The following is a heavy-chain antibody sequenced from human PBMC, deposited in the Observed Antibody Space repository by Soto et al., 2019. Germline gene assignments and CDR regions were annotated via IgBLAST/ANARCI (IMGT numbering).Heavy chain of an antibody. CDR1: GFSFSGYT. CDR3: AKDRHPDGIWTFDY. Sequence: PGESLKISYAASGFSFSGYTMNWVRQAQGKGLEWISGINGGGGTTYYADSVKGRFTISRDDSKNILYLQMNSPRAEDTAIYYCAKDRHPDGIWTFDYWGRGTLVTVSS. CDR2: INGGGGTT. D-gene: IGHD3-9*01. J-gene: IGHJ4*02. V-gene: IGHV3-23*01.